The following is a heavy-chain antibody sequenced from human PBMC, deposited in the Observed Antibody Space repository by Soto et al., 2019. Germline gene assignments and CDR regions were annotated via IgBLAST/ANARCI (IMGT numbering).Heavy chain of an antibody. CDR3: ARDGQCYVWGRYHYDYYGMDV. Sequence: GGSLRLSCAASGFTFSGYWMSWVHQAPGKGREWVANIKQDGSEKYYVDSVKGRFTISRDNAKNSLYLQMNSLRAEDTAVYYCARDGQCYVWGRYHYDYYGMDVWGQGTTVTVSS. J-gene: IGHJ6*02. CDR1: GFTFSGYW. V-gene: IGHV3-7*01. CDR2: IKQDGSEK. D-gene: IGHD3-16*02.